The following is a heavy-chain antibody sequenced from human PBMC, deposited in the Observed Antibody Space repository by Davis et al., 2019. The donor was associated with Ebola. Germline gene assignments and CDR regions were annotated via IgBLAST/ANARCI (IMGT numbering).Heavy chain of an antibody. CDR2: ISSSSSTI. Sequence: GGSLNIYCASSGTNFSTYSMNWVRRAPGKGLEWVSYISSSSSTIYYADSVKGRFTISRDNAKNSLYLQVNSLRDEDTAVYYCAKHDRDDSYYFYGMDIWGQVTTVTVSS. D-gene: IGHD2-21*02. V-gene: IGHV3-48*02. J-gene: IGHJ6*02. CDR3: AKHDRDDSYYFYGMDI. CDR1: GTNFSTYS.